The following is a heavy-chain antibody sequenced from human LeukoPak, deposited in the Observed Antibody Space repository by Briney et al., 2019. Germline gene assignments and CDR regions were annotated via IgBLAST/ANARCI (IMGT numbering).Heavy chain of an antibody. Sequence: SHTLSLIYAISGHSDSRNSAAWTSISQSPSRGLEWLARTYYRCKWYNDYAGSVQSRVTINPDTSNNQCSLQLNSVTPEDTAVYYCARSPYSSSWYGYNWFDPWGQGTLVTVSS. J-gene: IGHJ5*02. CDR2: TYYRCKWYN. CDR1: GHSDSRNSAA. V-gene: IGHV6-1*01. D-gene: IGHD6-13*01. CDR3: ARSPYSSSWYGYNWFDP.